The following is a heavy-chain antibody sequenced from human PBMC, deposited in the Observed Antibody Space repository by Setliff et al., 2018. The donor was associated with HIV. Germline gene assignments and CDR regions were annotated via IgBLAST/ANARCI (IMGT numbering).Heavy chain of an antibody. J-gene: IGHJ3*02. CDR1: GFTFSSYW. Sequence: GASLKISCAASGFTFSSYWMSWVRQAPGKGLEWVADIKQDGSKAYYMDSVKGRFTISRDNPKNSLYLQMTSLRAEDTAVYYCARDDSNGNTDAFDIWGQGTTVTVSS. D-gene: IGHD5-18*01. CDR3: ARDDSNGNTDAFDI. CDR2: IKQDGSKA. V-gene: IGHV3-7*04.